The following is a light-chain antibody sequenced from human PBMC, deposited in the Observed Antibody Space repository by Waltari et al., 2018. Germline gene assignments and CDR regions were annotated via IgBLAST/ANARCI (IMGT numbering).Light chain of an antibody. CDR1: ILRTYY. V-gene: IGLV3-19*01. Sequence: SSDLTQDPDVSVALGQTVRITCQGDILRTYYGNWCRQKPGQAPELVIYGKNNRPSGIQDRCSASSAENTASLIITGAQAEDEADYYWSSRELSGHVVFGGGTRLTVL. CDR3: SSRELSGHVV. CDR2: GKN. J-gene: IGLJ2*01.